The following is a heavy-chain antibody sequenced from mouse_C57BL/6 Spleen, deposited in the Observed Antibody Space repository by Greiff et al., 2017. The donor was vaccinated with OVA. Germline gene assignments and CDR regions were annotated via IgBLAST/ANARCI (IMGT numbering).Heavy chain of an antibody. J-gene: IGHJ1*03. CDR2: ISPGSGRT. CDR3: AREGDLLYFDV. D-gene: IGHD3-3*01. V-gene: IGHV1-55*01. Sequence: VQLQQPGAELVQPGASVQMSCKASGYTFTSYWITWVKQRPGQGLAWIGDISPGSGRTNYPEKFKSKATLTVDTSSSTAYMQLSSLTSEDSAVYCCAREGDLLYFDVWGTGTTVTVSS. CDR1: GYTFTSYW.